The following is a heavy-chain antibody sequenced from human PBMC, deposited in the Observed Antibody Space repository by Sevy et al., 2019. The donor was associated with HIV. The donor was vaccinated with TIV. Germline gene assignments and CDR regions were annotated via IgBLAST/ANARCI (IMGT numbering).Heavy chain of an antibody. D-gene: IGHD3-3*01. V-gene: IGHV1-18*04. J-gene: IGHJ6*02. CDR1: GYTFTSYG. CDR3: ARDPRGHYDFWSGYYKGFRMDV. Sequence: ASVKVSCKASGYTFTSYGISWVRQAPGQGLEWMGWISAYNGNTNYAQMLQGRVTMTTDTSTSTAYMELRSLRSDDTAVYYCARDPRGHYDFWSGYYKGFRMDVWGQGTTVTVSS. CDR2: ISAYNGNT.